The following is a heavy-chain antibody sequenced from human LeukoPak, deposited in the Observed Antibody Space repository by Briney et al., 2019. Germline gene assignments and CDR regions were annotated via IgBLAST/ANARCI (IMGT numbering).Heavy chain of an antibody. D-gene: IGHD3-10*01. J-gene: IGHJ4*02. Sequence: GESLKISCKGSGYSFTSYWIGWVRQMPGKGLEWMGIIYPGNSDTRYSPSFQGQVTISADKSISTAYLQWSSLKASDTAMYYCARLKKPDGSGSYSQYWGQGTLVTVSS. CDR3: ARLKKPDGSGSYSQY. CDR1: GYSFTSYW. CDR2: IYPGNSDT. V-gene: IGHV5-51*01.